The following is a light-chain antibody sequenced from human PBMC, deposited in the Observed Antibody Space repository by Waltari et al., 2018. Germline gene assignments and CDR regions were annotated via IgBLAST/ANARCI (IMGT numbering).Light chain of an antibody. CDR2: EVT. CDR3: SSYAGSNNLM. V-gene: IGLV2-8*01. J-gene: IGLJ3*02. CDR1: SSDLGNHNY. Sequence: QSALTQPPSASGSPGPSVTISCTGSSSDLGNHNYVSWYQQHPGKAPKLMIYEVTQRPSGFPDRFVGSKSGNTASLTVSGLQAEDEADYYCSSYAGSNNLMFGGGTKVTVL.